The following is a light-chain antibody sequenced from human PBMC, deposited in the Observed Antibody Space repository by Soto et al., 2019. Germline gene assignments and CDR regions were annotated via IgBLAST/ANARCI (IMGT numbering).Light chain of an antibody. CDR3: QQRSNWRFT. CDR2: DAS. J-gene: IGKJ4*01. Sequence: EIVLTQSPATLSLSPGERATLSCRASQSVSSYLAWYQQKPGQAPRLLIYDASNRATGIPARFSGSGSGTDFTLSISSPEPEDFAVYYCQQRSNWRFTFGGRNKVEIK. CDR1: QSVSSY. V-gene: IGKV3-11*01.